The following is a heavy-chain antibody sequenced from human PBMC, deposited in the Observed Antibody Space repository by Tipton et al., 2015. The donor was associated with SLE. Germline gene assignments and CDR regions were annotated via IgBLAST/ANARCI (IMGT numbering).Heavy chain of an antibody. J-gene: IGHJ4*02. D-gene: IGHD3-22*01. V-gene: IGHV4-4*02. CDR1: GGSISSSNW. Sequence: TLSLTCAVSGGSISSSNWWIWVRQPPGKGLEYIGEIHHSGSTNYNSSLKSRVTMSVDKSKSQFSLKLSPVTAADTAVYYCARDSYDSSGYFDQWGQGTLVTVSS. CDR3: ARDSYDSSGYFDQ. CDR2: IHHSGST.